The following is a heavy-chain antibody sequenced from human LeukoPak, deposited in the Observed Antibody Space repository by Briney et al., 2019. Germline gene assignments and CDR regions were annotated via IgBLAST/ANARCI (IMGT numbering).Heavy chain of an antibody. Sequence: SXTLXLTCTVSGDSVSDGNYYWTWIRXPPGKGLEWIGYISNTGRTNYNPSLKSRVTMSVDTSKNQYSLKLTSVTAADTAIYYCAGQSYYGNAWYWGQGTLVTVSS. V-gene: IGHV4-61*01. CDR2: ISNTGRT. J-gene: IGHJ4*02. CDR3: AGQSYYGNAWY. D-gene: IGHD3-10*01. CDR1: GDSVSDGNYY.